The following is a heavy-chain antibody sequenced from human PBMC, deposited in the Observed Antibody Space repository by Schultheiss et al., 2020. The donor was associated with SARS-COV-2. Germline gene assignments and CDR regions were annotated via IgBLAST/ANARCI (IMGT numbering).Heavy chain of an antibody. CDR2: INHSGST. CDR3: ARVGVEMATIDAFDI. D-gene: IGHD5-24*01. J-gene: IGHJ3*02. V-gene: IGHV4-34*01. CDR1: GGSFSGYY. Sequence: SETLSLTCAVYGGSFSGYYWSWIRQPPGKGLEWIGEINHSGSTNYNPSLKSRVTISVDTSKNQFSLKLSSVTAADTAVYYCARVGVEMATIDAFDIWGQGTMVTVSS.